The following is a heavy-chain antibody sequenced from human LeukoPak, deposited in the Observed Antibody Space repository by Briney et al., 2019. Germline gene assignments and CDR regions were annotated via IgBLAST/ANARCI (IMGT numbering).Heavy chain of an antibody. D-gene: IGHD3-3*01. CDR3: TTKYTDYDFWSGYYEVDY. V-gene: IGHV3-15*01. Sequence: PGGSLRLSCAASGFTFSNAWMSWVRQAPGKGLEWVGRIKSKTDGGTTDYAAPVKGRFTISRDDSKNTLYLQMNSLKTEDTAVYYCTTKYTDYDFWSGYYEVDYWGQGTLVTVSS. J-gene: IGHJ4*02. CDR1: GFTFSNAW. CDR2: IKSKTDGGTT.